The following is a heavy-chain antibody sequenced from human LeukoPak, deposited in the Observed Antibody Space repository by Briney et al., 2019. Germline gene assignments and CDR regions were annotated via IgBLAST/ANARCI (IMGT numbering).Heavy chain of an antibody. Sequence: PSQTLSLTCTVSGGSISSGSYYWSWIRQPAGKGLEWIGRIYTSGSTNYNSSLKSRVTKSIDTSKNQFSLKLSSVTAADTAVYYCARDLYYDSSGRALDYWGQGTLVTVSS. D-gene: IGHD3-22*01. V-gene: IGHV4-61*02. CDR3: ARDLYYDSSGRALDY. CDR2: IYTSGST. J-gene: IGHJ4*02. CDR1: GGSISSGSYY.